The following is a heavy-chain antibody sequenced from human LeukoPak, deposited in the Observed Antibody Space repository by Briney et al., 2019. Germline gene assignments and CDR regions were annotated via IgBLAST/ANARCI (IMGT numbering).Heavy chain of an antibody. V-gene: IGHV1-2*02. CDR2: INPNSGGT. J-gene: IGHJ5*02. CDR3: ARSIAVAGIIWFDP. D-gene: IGHD6-19*01. CDR1: GYTFTGCY. Sequence: ASVKVSCKASGYTFTGCYMHWVRQAPGQGLEWMGWINPNSGGTNYAQKFQGRVTMTRDTSISTAYMELSRLRSDDTAVYYCARSIAVAGIIWFDPWGQGTLVTVSS.